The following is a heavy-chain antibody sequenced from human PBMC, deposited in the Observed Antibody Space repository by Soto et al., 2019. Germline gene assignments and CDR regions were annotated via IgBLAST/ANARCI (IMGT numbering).Heavy chain of an antibody. CDR1: GFTFSTYV. J-gene: IGHJ4*02. CDR3: ATEGKYKYAHDY. D-gene: IGHD2-2*01. V-gene: IGHV3-33*01. Sequence: GGSLRLSCAASGFTFSTYVMHWVRQAPGKGLEWVAVLWYDGNNENYSGSVKGRFTISRDNSKNTLYLQKNNLRVEDTVVYYCATEGKYKYAHDYWGQGTLVTVSS. CDR2: LWYDGNNE.